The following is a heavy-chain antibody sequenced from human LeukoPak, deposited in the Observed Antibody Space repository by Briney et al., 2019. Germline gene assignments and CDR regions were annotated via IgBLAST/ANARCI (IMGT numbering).Heavy chain of an antibody. CDR3: AKDRYCSSTGCYGGDWFDP. V-gene: IGHV3-30*02. D-gene: IGHD2-2*01. CDR1: GFTFSSYG. J-gene: IGHJ5*02. CDR2: IRYDGSNK. Sequence: PGGSLSLSCAASGFTFSSYGMHWVRQAPGKGLEWVAFIRYDGSNKYYADSVKGRFTISRDNSKNTLYLQMNSLRAEDTAVYYCAKDRYCSSTGCYGGDWFDPLLQATLVTVSS.